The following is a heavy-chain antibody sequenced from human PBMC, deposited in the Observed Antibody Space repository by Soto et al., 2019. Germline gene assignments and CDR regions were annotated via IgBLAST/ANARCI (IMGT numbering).Heavy chain of an antibody. J-gene: IGHJ5*02. Sequence: TLSLTCAVSGGSISSGGYSWSWIRQPPGKGLEWIGYIYHSGSTYYNPSLKSRVTISVDRSKNQFSLKLSSVTAADTAVYYCARVISGSLWSGYYTAHRFDPWGQGTLVTVSS. CDR3: ARVISGSLWSGYYTAHRFDP. D-gene: IGHD3-3*01. V-gene: IGHV4-30-2*01. CDR2: IYHSGST. CDR1: GGSISSGGYS.